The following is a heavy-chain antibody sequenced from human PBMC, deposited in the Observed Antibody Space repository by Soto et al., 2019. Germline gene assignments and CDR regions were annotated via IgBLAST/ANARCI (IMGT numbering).Heavy chain of an antibody. CDR3: ANVVDPVNCSGGSCSI. D-gene: IGHD2-15*01. J-gene: IGHJ3*02. Sequence: EVQLLESGGGLVQPGGSLRLSCAASGFTFSSYAMSWVRQAPGKGLEWVSAISGSGGSTYYADSVKGRFTISRDNSKNTLYLQMNSLRAEDTAVYYCANVVDPVNCSGGSCSIWGQGTMVTVSS. CDR1: GFTFSSYA. V-gene: IGHV3-23*01. CDR2: ISGSGGST.